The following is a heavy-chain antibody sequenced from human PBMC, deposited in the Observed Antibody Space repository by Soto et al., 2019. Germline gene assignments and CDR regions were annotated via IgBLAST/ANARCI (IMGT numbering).Heavy chain of an antibody. Sequence: QLQLQESGPGLVKPSETLSLTCTVSGGSISSSDYYWGWIRQPPGKGLEWIGNIYYSGSASYNPSLKSRFTISVDTSKNQVSLKLSSVTAADSLVYICLSRYPWVGFDYWGQGTLVTVSS. D-gene: IGHD3-16*02. CDR3: LSRYPWVGFDY. CDR1: GGSISSSDYY. V-gene: IGHV4-39*01. J-gene: IGHJ4*02. CDR2: IYYSGSA.